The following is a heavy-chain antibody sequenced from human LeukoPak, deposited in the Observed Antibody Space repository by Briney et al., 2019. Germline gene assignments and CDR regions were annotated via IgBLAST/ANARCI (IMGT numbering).Heavy chain of an antibody. J-gene: IGHJ4*02. Sequence: GGSLRLSCAASGFTFSSYWMSWVRQAPGKGLEWVANIKQDGSEKYYVDSVKGRFTISRDNAKNSLYLQMNSLRAEDTAVYYCARGRTYYDILTGYAAPGYFDYWGQGTLITVSS. CDR1: GFTFSSYW. D-gene: IGHD3-9*01. CDR3: ARGRTYYDILTGYAAPGYFDY. V-gene: IGHV3-7*01. CDR2: IKQDGSEK.